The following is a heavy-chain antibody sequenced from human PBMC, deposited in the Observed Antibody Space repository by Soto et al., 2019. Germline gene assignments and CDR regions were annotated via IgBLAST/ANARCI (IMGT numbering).Heavy chain of an antibody. Sequence: SETLRHPYAVHGGTFSGYYWSWFRQPPGKGLEWIGEINHSGSTNYNPSLKSRVTISVDTSKNQFSLKLSSVTAADTAVYYCARGRQVHYGDYIRKQSSRTYGMAVWGQGTTGT. CDR2: INHSGST. J-gene: IGHJ6*02. CDR1: GGTFSGYY. CDR3: ARGRQVHYGDYIRKQSSRTYGMAV. D-gene: IGHD4-17*01. V-gene: IGHV4-34*01.